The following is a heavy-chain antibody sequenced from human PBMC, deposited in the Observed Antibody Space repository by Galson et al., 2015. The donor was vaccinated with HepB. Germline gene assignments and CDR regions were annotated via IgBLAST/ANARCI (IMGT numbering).Heavy chain of an antibody. Sequence: QSGAEVKKPGESLKISCKGSGYSFTSYWIGWVRQMPGKGLEWMGIIYPGDSDTRYSPSFQGQVTIPADKSISTAYLQWSSLKASDTAMYYCARGPGTTVTTFGEHYGMDVWGQGTTVTVSS. CDR2: IYPGDSDT. J-gene: IGHJ6*02. D-gene: IGHD4-17*01. CDR1: GYSFTSYW. V-gene: IGHV5-51*03. CDR3: ARGPGTTVTTFGEHYGMDV.